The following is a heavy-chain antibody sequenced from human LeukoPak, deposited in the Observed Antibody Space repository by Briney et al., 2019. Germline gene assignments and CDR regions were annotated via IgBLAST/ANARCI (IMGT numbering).Heavy chain of an antibody. D-gene: IGHD3-3*01. Sequence: TGGSLKLSCAASGFTFSSYAMSWVRQAPGKGLEWVSAISGSGGSTYYADSVKGRFTISRDNSKNTLYLQMNSLRAEDTAVYYCAKDTLRFLEWLVVDYWGQGTLVTVSS. V-gene: IGHV3-23*01. CDR1: GFTFSSYA. J-gene: IGHJ4*02. CDR3: AKDTLRFLEWLVVDY. CDR2: ISGSGGST.